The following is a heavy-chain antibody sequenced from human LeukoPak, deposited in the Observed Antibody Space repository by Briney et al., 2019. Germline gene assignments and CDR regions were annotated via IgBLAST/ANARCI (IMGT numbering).Heavy chain of an antibody. D-gene: IGHD3-22*01. CDR1: DISISYWE. J-gene: IGHJ4*02. CDR3: ARVGFYKRSGYSDY. Sequence: GGFLRLSCAAADISISYWEIRWLRQAPGKGLDCVAYISSSGSSIYYADSVKGRFTITSDNAKNSLYLQMSSLRAEDTAVYYCARVGFYKRSGYSDYWGQGTLVTVSS. V-gene: IGHV3-11*04. CDR2: ISSSGSSI.